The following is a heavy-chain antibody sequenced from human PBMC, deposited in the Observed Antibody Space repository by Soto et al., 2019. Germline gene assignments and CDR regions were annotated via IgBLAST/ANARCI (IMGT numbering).Heavy chain of an antibody. CDR2: ISASGDAT. V-gene: IGHV3-23*01. J-gene: IGHJ3*02. Sequence: EVQLLESGGGLVQPGGSLRLSCAASGFTFNNYAMNWVRQASGKGLEWVSVISASGDATFYADSVKGRFTISRDNSKNTPYLKMSSLRAEDRAVYYCAKPSSGDGREGSCYSGDFDTWGQGRMVTVSS. D-gene: IGHD2-15*01. CDR3: AKPSSGDGREGSCYSGDFDT. CDR1: GFTFNNYA.